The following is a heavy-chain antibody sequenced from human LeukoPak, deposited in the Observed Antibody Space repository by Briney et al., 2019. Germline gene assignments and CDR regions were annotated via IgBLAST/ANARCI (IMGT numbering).Heavy chain of an antibody. J-gene: IGHJ5*02. Sequence: GASVKVSCKASGGTFSSYAISWVRQAPGQGLEWMGRIIPILGIANYAQKFQGRVTITADKSTSTAYMELSSLRSEDTAVYYCASPPYCTNGVCYRKNWFDPWGQGTLVTVSS. D-gene: IGHD2-8*01. CDR1: GGTFSSYA. CDR3: ASPPYCTNGVCYRKNWFDP. V-gene: IGHV1-69*04. CDR2: IIPILGIA.